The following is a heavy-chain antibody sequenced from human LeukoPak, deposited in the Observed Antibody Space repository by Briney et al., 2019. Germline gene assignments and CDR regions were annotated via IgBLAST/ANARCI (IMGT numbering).Heavy chain of an antibody. CDR3: ARDYYDSSASATFDY. V-gene: IGHV3-21*01. CDR1: GFTFSDYT. D-gene: IGHD3-22*01. CDR2: ISSDKSYI. Sequence: NPGGSLRLSCEASGFTFSDYTMNWVRQAPGKGLEWVSSISSDKSYIKYADYVKGRFSISRDNTKNSLFLEMRSLRVEDTAVYFCARDYYDSSASATFDYWGQGNLVTVSS. J-gene: IGHJ4*02.